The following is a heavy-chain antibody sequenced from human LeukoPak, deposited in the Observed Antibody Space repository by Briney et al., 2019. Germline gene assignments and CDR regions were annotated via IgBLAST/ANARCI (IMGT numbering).Heavy chain of an antibody. CDR3: ARGDLHYHDSTRRGFDI. CDR2: IIPIFGTA. V-gene: IGHV1-69*13. J-gene: IGHJ3*02. Sequence: GASVKVSCKASGGTFSSYAISWVRQAPGQGLKWMGGIIPIFGTANYAQKFQGRVTITADESTSTAYMELSSLRSEDTAVYYCARGDLHYHDSTRRGFDIWGQGTKVTVSS. D-gene: IGHD3-10*01. CDR1: GGTFSSYA.